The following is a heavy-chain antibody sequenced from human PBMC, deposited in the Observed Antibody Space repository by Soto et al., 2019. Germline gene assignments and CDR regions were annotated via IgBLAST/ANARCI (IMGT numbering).Heavy chain of an antibody. J-gene: IGHJ4*02. CDR3: AAERRGVIVIPVL. Sequence: SVKVSCKASGFTFTSSAVQWVRQARGQRLEWIGWIVVGSGNTNYAQKFQERVTITRDMSTSTAYMELSSLRSEDTAVYYCAAERRGVIVIPVLWGQGALVTV. CDR2: IVVGSGNT. D-gene: IGHD3-16*02. CDR1: GFTFTSSA. V-gene: IGHV1-58*01.